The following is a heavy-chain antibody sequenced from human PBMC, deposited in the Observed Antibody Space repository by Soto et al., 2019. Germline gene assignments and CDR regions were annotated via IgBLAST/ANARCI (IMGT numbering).Heavy chain of an antibody. CDR2: ISSSSDYI. D-gene: IGHD6-13*01. CDR3: ARDRPSRDSFYYGLDV. Sequence: QLVESGGGLVKPGGSLRLSCAASGISFSGYNMNWVRQAPGRGLQWVSSISSSSDYIHYADSVKGRFTIYRDNAKNSLDLQMDSLRAEDTAVYYCARDRPSRDSFYYGLDVWGQGTTVTVS. J-gene: IGHJ6*02. CDR1: GISFSGYN. V-gene: IGHV3-21*01.